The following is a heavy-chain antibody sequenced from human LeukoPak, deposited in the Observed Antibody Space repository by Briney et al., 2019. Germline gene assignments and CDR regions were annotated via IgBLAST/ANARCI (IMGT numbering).Heavy chain of an antibody. V-gene: IGHV4-39*07. CDR2: IDYSGTT. CDR3: AKTLRYYDSRDRFDF. D-gene: IGHD3-22*01. CDR1: GGSISSSSYY. Sequence: PSETLSLTCSVSGGSISSSSYYWAWIRQPPGKGLQWIGSIDYSGTTYDNPSLRSRVTISADTSMNQFSLMLSYVTAADTAVYYCAKTLRYYDSRDRFDFWGRGTLITVSA. J-gene: IGHJ4*02.